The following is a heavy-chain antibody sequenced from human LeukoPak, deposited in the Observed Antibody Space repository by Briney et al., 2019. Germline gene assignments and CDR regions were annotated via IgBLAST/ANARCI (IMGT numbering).Heavy chain of an antibody. CDR1: GFTFSKYW. V-gene: IGHV3-7*01. D-gene: IGHD3-10*01. CDR3: ARDREEMVRAPYAFGI. J-gene: IGHJ3*02. CDR2: IKQDESEK. Sequence: GGSVRLSCAASGFTFSKYWMTWVRQAPGKGLEWVANIKQDESEKYYVDSVKGRFTVSRDNAKNSLYLQMNSLRAEDTAVYYCARDREEMVRAPYAFGIWGQGTMVTVSS.